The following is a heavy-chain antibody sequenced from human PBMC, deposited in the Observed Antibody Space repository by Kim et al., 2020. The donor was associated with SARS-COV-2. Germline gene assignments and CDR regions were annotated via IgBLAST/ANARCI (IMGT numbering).Heavy chain of an antibody. D-gene: IGHD3-9*01. Sequence: GKGRFTITRDNAKNSLYLQMNSLRDEDTAVYYCARDILTGTYYYYGMDVWGQGTTVTVSS. CDR3: ARDILTGTYYYYGMDV. J-gene: IGHJ6*02. V-gene: IGHV3-48*02.